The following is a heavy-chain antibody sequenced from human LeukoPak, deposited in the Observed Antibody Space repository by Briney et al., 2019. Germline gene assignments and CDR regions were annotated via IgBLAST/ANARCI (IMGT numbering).Heavy chain of an antibody. D-gene: IGHD1-14*01. Sequence: GGSLRLSCAASGFIVNSYYMSWFRQAPGKGLEWVSVIYTAGTTHYADSVRGRFIISRDYSKSTLNLQMNSLRAEDTAVYYCARGYAQAEVTAPDYWGQGILVTVSS. CDR1: GFIVNSYY. CDR3: ARGYAQAEVTAPDY. J-gene: IGHJ4*02. CDR2: IYTAGTT. V-gene: IGHV3-53*01.